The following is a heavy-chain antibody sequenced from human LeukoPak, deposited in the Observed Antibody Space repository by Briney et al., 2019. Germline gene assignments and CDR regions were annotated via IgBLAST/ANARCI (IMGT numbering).Heavy chain of an antibody. V-gene: IGHV1-18*01. CDR1: GYTFTSYG. CDR3: ARLTRIYYYDSSGYYGGSWFDP. CDR2: ISAYNGNT. Sequence: ASVKVSCKASGYTFTSYGISGVRQAPGQGLEWMGWISAYNGNTNYAQELQGRVTMTTDTSTSTAYMELRSLRSDDTAVYYCARLTRIYYYDSSGYYGGSWFDPWGQGTLVTVSS. D-gene: IGHD3-22*01. J-gene: IGHJ5*02.